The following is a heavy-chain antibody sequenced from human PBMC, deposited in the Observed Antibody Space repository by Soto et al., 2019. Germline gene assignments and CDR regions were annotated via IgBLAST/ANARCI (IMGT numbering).Heavy chain of an antibody. J-gene: IGHJ4*02. Sequence: PGGSLRLACAASGFTFSSYAMSWVRQAPGKGLEWVSAISGSGGSTYYADSVKGRFTISRDNSKNTLYLQMNSLRAEDTAVYYCAKFSGYYFYFDYWGQGTLVTVSS. CDR3: AKFSGYYFYFDY. D-gene: IGHD3-22*01. V-gene: IGHV3-23*01. CDR2: ISGSGGST. CDR1: GFTFSSYA.